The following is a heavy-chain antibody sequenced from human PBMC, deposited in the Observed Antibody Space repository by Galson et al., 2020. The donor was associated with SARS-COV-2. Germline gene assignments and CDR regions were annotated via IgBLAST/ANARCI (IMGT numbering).Heavy chain of an antibody. CDR3: ATGGLWGVSWYFDL. CDR1: GLTFNDHA. V-gene: IGHV3-9*01. J-gene: IGHJ2*01. CDR2: INLISGTI. Sequence: SLRLSCVVSGLTFNDHAMRWVRQLPGKGLEWVAGINLISGTIGYFDPVRGRFTISRDNAENTLYLQMISLRREDTAFYYCATGGLWGVSWYFDLWGRGTLVTVSS. D-gene: IGHD3-10*01.